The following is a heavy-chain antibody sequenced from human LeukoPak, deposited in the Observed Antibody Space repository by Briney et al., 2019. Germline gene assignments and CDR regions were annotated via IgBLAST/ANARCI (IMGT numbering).Heavy chain of an antibody. V-gene: IGHV6-1*01. CDR2: TYYRSKWYN. Sequence: SQTLSLTCAISGDSVSSDSAAWNWIRQSPSRGLEWLGRTYYRSKWYNDYAVSVKSRITINPDTSKNQFSLKLSSVTAADTAVYYCARRLRYYDYVWGSYRYHWFDPWGQGTLVTVSS. CDR1: GDSVSSDSAA. D-gene: IGHD3-16*02. CDR3: ARRLRYYDYVWGSYRYHWFDP. J-gene: IGHJ5*02.